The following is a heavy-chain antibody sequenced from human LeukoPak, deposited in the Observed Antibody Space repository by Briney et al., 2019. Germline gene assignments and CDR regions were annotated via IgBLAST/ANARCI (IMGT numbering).Heavy chain of an antibody. J-gene: IGHJ4*02. V-gene: IGHV1-18*01. D-gene: IGHD5-24*01. CDR1: GYTFTSYG. Sequence: ASVKDSCKASGYTFTSYGISWVRQAPGQGLEWMGWISAYNGNTNYAQKLQGRVTMTTDTSTSTAYMELRSLRSDDTAVYYCARGRFRDGYNGVDYWGQGTLVTVSS. CDR2: ISAYNGNT. CDR3: ARGRFRDGYNGVDY.